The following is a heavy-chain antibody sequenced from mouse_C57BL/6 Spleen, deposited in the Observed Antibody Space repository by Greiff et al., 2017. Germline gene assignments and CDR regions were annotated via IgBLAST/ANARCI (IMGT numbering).Heavy chain of an antibody. Sequence: VQLQQSGPELVKPGASVKIPCKASGYTFTDYNMDWVKQSHGKSLEWIGDINPNNGGTIYNQKFKGKATLTVDKSSSTAYMELRSLTSEDTAVYYCARRKTTVVALDYWGQGTTLTVSS. D-gene: IGHD1-1*01. J-gene: IGHJ2*01. CDR3: ARRKTTVVALDY. V-gene: IGHV1-18*01. CDR2: INPNNGGT. CDR1: GYTFTDYN.